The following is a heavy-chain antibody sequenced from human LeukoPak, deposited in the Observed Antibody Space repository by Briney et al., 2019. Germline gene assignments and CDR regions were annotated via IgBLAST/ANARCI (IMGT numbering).Heavy chain of an antibody. J-gene: IGHJ5*02. CDR1: GFTFSSYS. CDR2: ISSSSSYI. D-gene: IGHD3-22*01. V-gene: IGHV3-21*01. Sequence: GGSLRLSCAASGFTFSSYSMNWVRQAPGKGLEWVSSISSSSSYIYYADSVKGRFTISRDNAKNSLYLQMNSLRAEDTAVYYCARAGHYYDSSGYYYAGWFDPWGQGTLVTVSS. CDR3: ARAGHYYDSSGYYYAGWFDP.